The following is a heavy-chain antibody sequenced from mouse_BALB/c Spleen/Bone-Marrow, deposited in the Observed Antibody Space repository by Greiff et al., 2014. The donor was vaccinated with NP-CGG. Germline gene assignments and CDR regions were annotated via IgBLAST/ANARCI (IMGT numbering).Heavy chain of an antibody. CDR2: IYPGDGDT. CDR1: GYTFTSYW. D-gene: IGHD2-4*01. Sequence: QVQLQQPGAELARPGASVKLSCKASGYTFTSYWMHWVKQRPGQGLEWIGAIYPGDGDTRYTQKFKGKATLTADKSSSTAYMQLSSFASEDAAVYYCARWDEYDAWFAYGGQGTLFTVSA. V-gene: IGHV1-87*01. CDR3: ARWDEYDAWFAY. J-gene: IGHJ3*01.